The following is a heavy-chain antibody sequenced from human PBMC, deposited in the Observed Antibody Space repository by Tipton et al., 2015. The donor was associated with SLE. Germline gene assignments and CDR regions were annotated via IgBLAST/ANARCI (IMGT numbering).Heavy chain of an antibody. CDR2: ISWDGGST. V-gene: IGHV3-43*01. J-gene: IGHJ3*02. Sequence: SLRLSCAASGFTFDDYTMHWVRQAPGKGLEWVSLISWDGGSTYYADSVKGRFTISRDNSKNSLYLQMNSLRTEDTALYYCAKDSVRLAGFDIGGQATMATVSS. D-gene: IGHD6-13*01. CDR3: AKDSVRLAGFDI. CDR1: GFTFDDYT.